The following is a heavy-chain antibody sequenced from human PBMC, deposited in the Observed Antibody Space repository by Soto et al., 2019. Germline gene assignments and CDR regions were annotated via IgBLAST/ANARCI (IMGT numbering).Heavy chain of an antibody. CDR3: PTLSYLCYEGMDV. CDR1: GFTLSNAW. D-gene: IGHD2-2*01. V-gene: IGHV3-15*01. Sequence: EVQLVESGGGLVKPGGSLRLSCAASGFTLSNAWMNWVRQGPGKGLEWLGRIKSKVDGGTADYGAATKGRFNISRDDLKNMLYLQMNSLKPDDTAVYYCPTLSYLCYEGMDVWGQGTTVTVS. J-gene: IGHJ6*02. CDR2: IKSKVDGGTA.